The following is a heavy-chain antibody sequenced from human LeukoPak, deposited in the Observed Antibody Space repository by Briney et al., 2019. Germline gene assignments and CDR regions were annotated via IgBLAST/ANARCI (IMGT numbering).Heavy chain of an antibody. J-gene: IGHJ6*04. CDR2: IIPIFGTA. V-gene: IGHV1-69*01. D-gene: IGHD3-10*01. CDR1: GGTFISYA. CDR3: ARARGITMVRGVIGYYGMDV. Sequence: SVTVSFKASGGTFISYAISWVRQAPGQGLEWMGGIIPIFGTANYAQKFQGRVTITADESTSTAYMELSSLRSEDTAVYYCARARGITMVRGVIGYYGMDVWGKGTTVTVSS.